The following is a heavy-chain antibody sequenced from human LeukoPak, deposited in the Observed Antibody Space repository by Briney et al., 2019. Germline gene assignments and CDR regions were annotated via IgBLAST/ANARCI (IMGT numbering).Heavy chain of an antibody. CDR1: GFTFSSYS. V-gene: IGHV3-33*08. D-gene: IGHD1-1*01. J-gene: IGHJ3*02. Sequence: GGSLRLSCAASGFTFSSYSMNWVRQAPGKGLEWVAVIWYDGSNKYYADSVKGRFTISRDNSKNTLYLQMNSLRAEDTAVYYCARGNWNPDAFDIWGQGTMVTVSS. CDR3: ARGNWNPDAFDI. CDR2: IWYDGSNK.